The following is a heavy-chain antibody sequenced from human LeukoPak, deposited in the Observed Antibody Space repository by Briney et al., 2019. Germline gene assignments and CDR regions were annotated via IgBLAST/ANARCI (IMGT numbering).Heavy chain of an antibody. V-gene: IGHV4-59*11. Sequence: PSETLSLTCTVSGGSISSHYWSWIRQPPGKGLEGTGYIYYRGSTNYNPSLKRRVTISVDTSNNQFSLKLSSVTAADTAVYYCARYDFWSGFSYWGQGTLVTVSS. J-gene: IGHJ4*02. CDR1: GGSISSHY. CDR3: ARYDFWSGFSY. CDR2: IYYRGST. D-gene: IGHD3-3*01.